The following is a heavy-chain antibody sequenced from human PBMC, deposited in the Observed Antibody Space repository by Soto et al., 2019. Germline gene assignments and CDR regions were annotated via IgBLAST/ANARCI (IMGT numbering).Heavy chain of an antibody. D-gene: IGHD6-13*01. CDR2: INPSGGST. V-gene: IGHV1-46*03. J-gene: IGHJ6*02. Sequence: QVQLVQSGAEVKKPGASVKVSCKASGYTFTSYYMHWVRQAPGQGLEWMGIINPSGGSTSYAQKFQGRVPMTRDTSTSTVYMELSSLRSEDTAVYYCAREWQQLVRGMDVWGQGTTVTVSS. CDR3: AREWQQLVRGMDV. CDR1: GYTFTSYY.